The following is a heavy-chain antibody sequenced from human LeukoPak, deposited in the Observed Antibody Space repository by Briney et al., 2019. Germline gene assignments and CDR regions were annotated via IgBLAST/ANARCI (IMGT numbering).Heavy chain of an antibody. CDR1: GFLLSTSGVG. CDR2: IYWNDEK. V-gene: IGHV2-5*01. CDR3: PHKIQPGHIHI. Sequence: SGPTLTNPEQTLTLTCTFSGFLLSTSGVGVGWIRQTPGKALEWLALIYWNDEKRYSLSLKSRLTITKDTSKNQVVLTMTNMDPVDTATYDCPHKIQPGHIHIWGRGTMVTVSS. D-gene: IGHD5-18*01. J-gene: IGHJ3*02.